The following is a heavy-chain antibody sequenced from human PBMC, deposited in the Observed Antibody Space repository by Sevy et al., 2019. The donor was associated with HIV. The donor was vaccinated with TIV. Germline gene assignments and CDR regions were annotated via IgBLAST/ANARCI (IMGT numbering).Heavy chain of an antibody. D-gene: IGHD1-1*01. CDR3: TRWKGLQSIFDY. CDR1: GFTFGDNA. V-gene: IGHV3-49*04. Sequence: GGSLRLSCTTSGFTFGDNAMNWVRQAPGKGLEWVAFLKSKADGGTVDHAASVKGRFTISRDDSKSIAYLQMNDLTTEDTGVYYCTRWKGLQSIFDYWGQGALVTVSS. CDR2: LKSKADGGTV. J-gene: IGHJ4*02.